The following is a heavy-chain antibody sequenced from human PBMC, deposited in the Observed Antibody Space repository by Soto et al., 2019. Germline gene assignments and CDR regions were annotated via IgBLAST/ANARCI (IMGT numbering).Heavy chain of an antibody. CDR2: FDPEDGET. CDR1: GYTLTELS. J-gene: IGHJ6*02. V-gene: IGHV1-24*01. D-gene: IGHD6-13*01. CDR3: ATNEIAAASNYYYGMDV. Sequence: ASVKVSCKVSGYTLTELSMHWVRQAPGKGLEWMGGFDPEDGETIYAQKFQGRVTMTEDTSTDTAYMELSSLRSEDTAVYYCATNEIAAASNYYYGMDVWGQGTTVTVSS.